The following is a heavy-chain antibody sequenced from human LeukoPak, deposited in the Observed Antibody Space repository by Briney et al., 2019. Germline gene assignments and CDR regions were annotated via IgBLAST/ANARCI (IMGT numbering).Heavy chain of an antibody. V-gene: IGHV3-23*01. Sequence: PGGSLRLSCAASGFTFSSYAMSWVRQAPGKGLEWVSAISGSGGSTYYADSVKGRFTISRDNSKNTLYLQMNSLRAEDTAVYYCAKDPFRITIFGVVTGPFDYWGQGTLVTVSS. CDR3: AKDPFRITIFGVVTGPFDY. J-gene: IGHJ4*02. CDR1: GFTFSSYA. CDR2: ISGSGGST. D-gene: IGHD3-3*01.